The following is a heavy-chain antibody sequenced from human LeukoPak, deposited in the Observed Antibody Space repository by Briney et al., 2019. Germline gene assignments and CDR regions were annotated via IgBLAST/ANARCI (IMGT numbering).Heavy chain of an antibody. CDR1: GFTFNTYH. D-gene: IGHD4-17*01. V-gene: IGHV3-48*01. CDR2: ISSSSSTI. CDR3: ARDRNGDYDYYSYGMDV. J-gene: IGHJ6*02. Sequence: PGGSLRLSCAASGFTFNTYHMNWVRQAPGKGLEWLSYISSSSSTIYSADSVKGRFTISRDNAKNSLYLQMNSLRAEDTAVYYCARDRNGDYDYYSYGMDVWGQGTTVTVSS.